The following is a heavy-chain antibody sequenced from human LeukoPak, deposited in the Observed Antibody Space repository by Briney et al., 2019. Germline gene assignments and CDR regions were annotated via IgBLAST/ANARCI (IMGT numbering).Heavy chain of an antibody. Sequence: ASVKVSCKASGYTFTSYGISWVRQAPGQGLEWMGWISAYNGNTNYAQKLQGRVTMTTDTSTSTAYMELRSLRSDDTAVYYCARGRFLYSSSSEGDYWGQGTLVTVSS. CDR2: ISAYNGNT. CDR3: ARGRFLYSSSSEGDY. CDR1: GYTFTSYG. J-gene: IGHJ4*02. D-gene: IGHD6-6*01. V-gene: IGHV1-18*01.